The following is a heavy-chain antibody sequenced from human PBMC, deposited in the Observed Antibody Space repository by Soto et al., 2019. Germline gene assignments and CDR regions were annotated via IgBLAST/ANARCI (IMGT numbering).Heavy chain of an antibody. CDR2: IYSGGST. CDR3: ATAYSSGWYSRGIFDY. J-gene: IGHJ4*02. D-gene: IGHD6-19*01. V-gene: IGHV3-66*01. Sequence: PGGSLRLSCAASGFTVSSNYMSWVRQAPGKGLEWVSVIYSGGSTYYADSVKGRFTISRDNSKNTLHLQMNSLRAEDTAVYYCATAYSSGWYSRGIFDYWGQGTLVTVSS. CDR1: GFTVSSNY.